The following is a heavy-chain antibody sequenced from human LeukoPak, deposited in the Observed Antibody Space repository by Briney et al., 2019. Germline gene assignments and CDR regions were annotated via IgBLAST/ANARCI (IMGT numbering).Heavy chain of an antibody. Sequence: GGSLRLSFAASGFTFSSYWMSRVRQAPGKGLEWVAKIKQDGSEKYYVDSVKGRFTISRDNAKNSLYLQMNSLRAEDTAVYYCARDGLWGDWELPGYYYYYMDVWGKGTTVTVSS. D-gene: IGHD1-26*01. J-gene: IGHJ6*03. V-gene: IGHV3-7*01. CDR1: GFTFSSYW. CDR2: IKQDGSEK. CDR3: ARDGLWGDWELPGYYYYYMDV.